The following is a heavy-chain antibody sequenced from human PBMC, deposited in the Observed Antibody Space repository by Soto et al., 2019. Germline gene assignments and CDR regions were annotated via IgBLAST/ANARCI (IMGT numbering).Heavy chain of an antibody. CDR3: AIPSRDYYDSSGSYPNFDY. CDR2: IIPIFGTA. J-gene: IGHJ4*02. V-gene: IGHV1-69*13. CDR1: GGTFSSYA. D-gene: IGHD3-22*01. Sequence: ASGKVSCKASGGTFSSYAISWVRQAPGQGLEWMGGIIPIFGTANYAQKFQGRVTITADESTSTAYMELSSLRSEDTAVYYCAIPSRDYYDSSGSYPNFDYWGQGTLVTVSS.